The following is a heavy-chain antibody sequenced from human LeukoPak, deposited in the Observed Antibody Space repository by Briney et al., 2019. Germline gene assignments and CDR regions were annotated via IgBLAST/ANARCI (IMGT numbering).Heavy chain of an antibody. CDR3: ASSLGGQQTYYYDSSGLDY. CDR1: GYTFTGYY. Sequence: ASVTVSCKASGYTFTGYYMHWVRQAPGQGLEWMGWINPNSGGTNYAQKFQGRVTMTRDTSISTAYMELSRLRSDDTAVYYCASSLGGQQTYYYDSSGLDYWGQGTLVTVSS. CDR2: INPNSGGT. D-gene: IGHD3-22*01. V-gene: IGHV1-2*02. J-gene: IGHJ4*02.